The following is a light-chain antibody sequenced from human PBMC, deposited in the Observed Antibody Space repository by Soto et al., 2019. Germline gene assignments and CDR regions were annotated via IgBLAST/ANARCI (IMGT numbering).Light chain of an antibody. CDR3: SSYAGSNNVV. CDR2: EVN. CDR1: SSDVGGYNY. V-gene: IGLV2-8*01. J-gene: IGLJ3*02. Sequence: QSALTQPPSASGSPGQSVTISCTGTSSDVGGYNYVSWYQQHPGKAPKLMIYEVNKRPSGVPDRFSGPRSGNTASLTVSGLQAEDEADYYCSSYAGSNNVVFGGGTKLTVL.